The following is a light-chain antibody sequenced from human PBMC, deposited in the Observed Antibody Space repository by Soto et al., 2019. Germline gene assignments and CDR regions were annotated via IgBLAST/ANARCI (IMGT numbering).Light chain of an antibody. V-gene: IGKV3-11*01. CDR2: DAS. J-gene: IGKJ3*01. CDR3: QQYNSYSPFT. Sequence: EIVLTQSPATLSLSPGERATLSCRASQSVSSYLAWYQQKPGQAPRLLIYDASNRATGIPARFSGSGSGTDFTLTISSLQSEDFATYYCQQYNSYSPFTFGPGTKVDIK. CDR1: QSVSSY.